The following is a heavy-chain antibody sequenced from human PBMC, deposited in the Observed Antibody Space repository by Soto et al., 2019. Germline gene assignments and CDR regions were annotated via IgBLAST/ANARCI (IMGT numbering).Heavy chain of an antibody. CDR1: GFTVSSNY. D-gene: IGHD6-13*01. Sequence: PGGSLRLSCAASGFTVSSNYMSWVRQAPGKGLEWVSVIYSGGSTYYADSVKGRFTISRDNSKNTLYLQMNSLRAEDTAVYYCARDLDSSSWTEYFQHWGQGTLVTVSS. CDR2: IYSGGST. J-gene: IGHJ1*01. CDR3: ARDLDSSSWTEYFQH. V-gene: IGHV3-53*01.